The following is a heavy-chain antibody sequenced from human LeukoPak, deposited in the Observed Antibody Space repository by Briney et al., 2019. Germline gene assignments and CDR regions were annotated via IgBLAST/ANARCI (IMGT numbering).Heavy chain of an antibody. D-gene: IGHD3-22*01. CDR1: GFTVSSNY. V-gene: IGHV3-66*01. CDR3: ARGSYDSSGYYYGDWFDP. J-gene: IGHJ5*02. Sequence: GGSLRLSCAASGFTVSSNYMSWVRQAPGKGLEWVSVIYSGGSTYYADSVKGRFTISRDNSKNTLYLQMNSLRAEDTAVYYCARGSYDSSGYYYGDWFDPWGQGTLVTVSS. CDR2: IYSGGST.